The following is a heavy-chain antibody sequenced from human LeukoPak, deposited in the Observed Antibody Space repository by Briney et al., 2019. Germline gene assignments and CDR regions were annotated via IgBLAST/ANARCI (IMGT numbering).Heavy chain of an antibody. CDR3: ARDFAERDYGKFDY. D-gene: IGHD4/OR15-4a*01. J-gene: IGHJ4*02. CDR2: IYYSGST. V-gene: IGHV4-30-4*08. CDR1: GGSISSDDYS. Sequence: PSQTLSLTCTVSGGSISSDDYSWSWIRQPPGKGLEWIGYIYYSGSTYYNPSLKSRVTISVDTSKNQFSLKLSSVTAADTAVYYCARDFAERDYGKFDYWGQGTLVTVSS.